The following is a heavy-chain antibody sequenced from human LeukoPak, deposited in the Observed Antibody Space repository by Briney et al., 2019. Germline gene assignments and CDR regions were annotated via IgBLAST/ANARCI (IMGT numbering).Heavy chain of an antibody. CDR3: ARRMVRGVIFDY. CDR2: IYTSGST. D-gene: IGHD3-10*01. Sequence: SETLSLTCTVSGGSISSYYWSWIRQPAGKGLEWIGRIYTSGSTNYNPSLKSRVTISVDTSKNQFSLKLSSVTAADTAVYYCARRMVRGVIFDYWGQGTLVTVSS. V-gene: IGHV4-4*07. CDR1: GGSISSYY. J-gene: IGHJ4*02.